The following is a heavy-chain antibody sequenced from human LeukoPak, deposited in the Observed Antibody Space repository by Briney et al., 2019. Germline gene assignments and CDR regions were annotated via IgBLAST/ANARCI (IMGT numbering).Heavy chain of an antibody. CDR1: GGSISSYY. CDR3: ARRFLTIDNWFDP. D-gene: IGHD3-3*01. CDR2: IYYSGST. Sequence: PSETLSLTCTVSGGSISSYYWGWIRQPPGKGLEWIGSIYYSGSTYYNPSLKSRVTISVDTSKNQFSLKLSSVTAADTAVYYCARRFLTIDNWFDPWGQGTLVTVSS. V-gene: IGHV4-39*01. J-gene: IGHJ5*02.